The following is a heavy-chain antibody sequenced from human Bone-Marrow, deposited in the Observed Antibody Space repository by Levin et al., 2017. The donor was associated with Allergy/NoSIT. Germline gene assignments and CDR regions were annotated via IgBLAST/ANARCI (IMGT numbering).Heavy chain of an antibody. CDR2: MNPNTGGT. D-gene: IGHD6-19*01. Sequence: GESLKISCKASGYTFTDYNIHWVRQAPGQGLEWVGWMNPNTGGTKLAQKFQGRVTLTRDRPINTAYMEISSLKSDDTAVFFCGRAGYTSRWHVAAESFDYWGQGTLVTVSS. CDR1: GYTFTDYN. CDR3: GRAGYTSRWHVAAESFDY. V-gene: IGHV1-2*02. J-gene: IGHJ4*02.